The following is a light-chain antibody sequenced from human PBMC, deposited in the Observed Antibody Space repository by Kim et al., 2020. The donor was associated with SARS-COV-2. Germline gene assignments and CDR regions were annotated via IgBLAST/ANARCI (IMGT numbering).Light chain of an antibody. Sequence: QSALTQPASVSGSPGQSITISCTGTSSDIGGYNYVSWYQHYPGRAPKLIIYEVNNRPSGVSNRFSGSKSGNTASLTISGLQAEDEADYYCSSYTSSITLVFGGGTQLTVL. CDR3: SSYTSSITLV. V-gene: IGLV2-14*01. CDR2: EVN. CDR1: SSDIGGYNY. J-gene: IGLJ2*01.